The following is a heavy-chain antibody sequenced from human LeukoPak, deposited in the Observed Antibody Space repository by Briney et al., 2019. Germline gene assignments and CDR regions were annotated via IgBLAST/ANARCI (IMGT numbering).Heavy chain of an antibody. D-gene: IGHD1-14*01. CDR1: GFTFSSYA. Sequence: EPGGSLRLSCAASGFTFSSYAMSWVRQAPGKGLEWVSYISSSGSTIYYADSVKGRFTISRDNAKNSLYLQMNSLRAEDTAVYYCARAGRGPGIDSTFDYWGQGTLVTVSS. CDR3: ARAGRGPGIDSTFDY. V-gene: IGHV3-48*04. J-gene: IGHJ4*02. CDR2: ISSSGSTI.